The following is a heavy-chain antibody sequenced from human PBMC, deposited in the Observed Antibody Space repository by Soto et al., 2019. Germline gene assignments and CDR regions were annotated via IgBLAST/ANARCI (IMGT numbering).Heavy chain of an antibody. CDR1: GGSLSNYG. D-gene: IGHD3-22*01. V-gene: IGHV1-69*12. Sequence: QVQLVQSGAEVKKPGSSVKVSCKASGGSLSNYGISWVRQAPGQGLELMGAIIPVFGTPNYAQKFQDRVTITADESTTTVYMEVRSLTSEDTAVYYCARGDATKIVVTTYSAMDVWGQGTTVTVSS. J-gene: IGHJ6*02. CDR3: ARGDATKIVVTTYSAMDV. CDR2: IIPVFGTP.